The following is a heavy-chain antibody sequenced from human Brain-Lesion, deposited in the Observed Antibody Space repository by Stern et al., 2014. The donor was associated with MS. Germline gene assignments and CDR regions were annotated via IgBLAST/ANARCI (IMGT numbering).Heavy chain of an antibody. V-gene: IGHV4-39*01. CDR3: AKLWLGELPESPFDY. CDR2: IYYRGST. CDR1: GGSISSSSYY. D-gene: IGHD3-10*01. Sequence: MQLVESGPGLVKPSETLSLTCTVSGGSISSSSYYWGWIRQPPGKGLEWIGSIYYRGSTYYNPSLKSRVTISMDTSKNHFSLRLSSVTAADTAVYFCAKLWLGELPESPFDYWGQGTLVTVSS. J-gene: IGHJ4*02.